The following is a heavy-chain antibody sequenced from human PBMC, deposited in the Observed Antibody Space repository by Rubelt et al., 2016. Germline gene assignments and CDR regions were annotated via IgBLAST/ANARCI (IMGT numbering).Heavy chain of an antibody. Sequence: SWIRQPAGKGLEWIGRIYTSGSTNYNPSLKSRVTMSVDTSKNQFSLKLSSVTAADTAVYYCARDYTDSIQLWLRKGEYYFDYWGQGTLVTVSS. J-gene: IGHJ4*02. V-gene: IGHV4-4*07. CDR3: ARDYTDSIQLWLRKGEYYFDY. CDR2: IYTSGST. D-gene: IGHD5-18*01.